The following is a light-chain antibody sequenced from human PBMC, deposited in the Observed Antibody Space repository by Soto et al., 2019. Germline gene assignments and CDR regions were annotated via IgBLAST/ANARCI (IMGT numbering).Light chain of an antibody. CDR1: QDIRNE. Sequence: AIQMTQSPSSLSASVGDRVTITCRASQDIRNELAWYQQKPGKGPNLLIYAASTSHTGVPSRFSGSGSGTDFTRTFSRLQPEDSATYYCLQDYNYPRTFGQGTKVEIK. V-gene: IGKV1-6*01. CDR2: AAS. CDR3: LQDYNYPRT. J-gene: IGKJ1*01.